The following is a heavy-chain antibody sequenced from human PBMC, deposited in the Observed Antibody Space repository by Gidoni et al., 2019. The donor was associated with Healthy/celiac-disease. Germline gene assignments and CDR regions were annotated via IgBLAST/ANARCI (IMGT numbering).Heavy chain of an antibody. D-gene: IGHD6-13*01. CDR1: GFTFSTYS. J-gene: IGHJ3*02. CDR3: ARFRAAAAYDAFDI. Sequence: EVQLVESGGGLVKPGGSLSLSCAASGFTFSTYSMNWVRQTPGKGLEGVSSISTIGSYIYYADSVKGRFTISRDNAKNSLYLQMNSLRAEDTAVYYCARFRAAAAYDAFDIWGQGTMVTVSS. V-gene: IGHV3-21*01. CDR2: ISTIGSYI.